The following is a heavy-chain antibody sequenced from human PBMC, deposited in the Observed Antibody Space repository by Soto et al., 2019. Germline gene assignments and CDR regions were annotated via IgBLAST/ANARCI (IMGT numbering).Heavy chain of an antibody. CDR3: ASRSATVLSLPY. CDR1: GFSLSSYA. J-gene: IGHJ4*02. Sequence: GGSLRLSCVASGFSLSSYAMNWVRQAQGKGLEWVSTISGSLGSTYYADSVQGRFTVSRENSKHTLYLQMNSLRTEYMAVYYCASRSATVLSLPYWGPGTQVTVSS. D-gene: IGHD2-8*01. V-gene: IGHV3-23*01. CDR2: ISGSLGST.